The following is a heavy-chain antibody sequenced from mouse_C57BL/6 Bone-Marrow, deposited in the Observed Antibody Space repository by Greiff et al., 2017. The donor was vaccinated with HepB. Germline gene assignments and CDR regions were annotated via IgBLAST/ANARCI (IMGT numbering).Heavy chain of an antibody. CDR1: GYTFTSYW. V-gene: IGHV1-50*01. CDR3: ARVFDY. J-gene: IGHJ2*01. Sequence: QVQLQQPGAELVKPGASVKLSCKASGYTFTSYWLQWVKQRPGQGLEWIGEIDPSDSYTNYNQKFKGKATLTVDTSSSTAYLQLSILTSEESAVYYCARVFDYWGQGTTLTVSS. CDR2: IDPSDSYT.